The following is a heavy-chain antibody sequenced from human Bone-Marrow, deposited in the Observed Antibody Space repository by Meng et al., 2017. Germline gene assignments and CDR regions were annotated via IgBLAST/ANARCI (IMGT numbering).Heavy chain of an antibody. CDR1: GFTFSSYE. J-gene: IGHJ4*02. V-gene: IGHV3-48*03. CDR2: ISSSGSTI. Sequence: GESLKISCAASGFTFSSYEMNWVRQAPGKGLEWVSYISSSGSTIYYADSVKGRFTISRDNAKNSLYLQMNSLRAEDTAVYYCAREGYYYDSSGPLDYWGQGTLVTVSS. D-gene: IGHD3-22*01. CDR3: AREGYYYDSSGPLDY.